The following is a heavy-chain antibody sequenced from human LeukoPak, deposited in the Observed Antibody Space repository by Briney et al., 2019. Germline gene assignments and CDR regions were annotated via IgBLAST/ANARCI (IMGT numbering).Heavy chain of an antibody. Sequence: GASVTVSCTASGYTFTSYDINWVRQATGQGLEWMGWMNPNSGNTGYAQKFQGRVTMTRNTSISTAYMELSSLRSEDTAVYYCARGSRMVRGVIIRGNYYFDYWGQGTLVTVSS. J-gene: IGHJ4*02. D-gene: IGHD3-10*01. V-gene: IGHV1-8*01. CDR3: ARGSRMVRGVIIRGNYYFDY. CDR2: MNPNSGNT. CDR1: GYTFTSYD.